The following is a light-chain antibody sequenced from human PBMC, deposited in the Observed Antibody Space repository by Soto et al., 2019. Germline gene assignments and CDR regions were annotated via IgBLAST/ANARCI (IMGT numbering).Light chain of an antibody. CDR2: DAS. J-gene: IGKJ1*01. V-gene: IGKV3-11*01. CDR3: QQRSNWPPT. CDR1: QSVSSY. Sequence: EIVLTQSPATLSLSPGERATLSCRASQSVSSYLAWYQQNPGQAPRLLIYDASNRATGIPARFSGSGSGTDFPLTISGLEPEDLAVYYCQQRSNWPPTFGQGTKVEIK.